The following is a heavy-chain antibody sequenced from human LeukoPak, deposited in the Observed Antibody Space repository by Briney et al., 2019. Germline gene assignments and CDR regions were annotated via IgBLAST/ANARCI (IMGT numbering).Heavy chain of an antibody. D-gene: IGHD3-16*02. Sequence: GGSLRLSCAASGFTFSSYAMNWVRQAPGKGLEWVSSISSSSSYIYYADSVKGRFTISRDNAKNSLYLQMNSLRAEDTAVYYCASPYVWGSYRNLYAFDIWGQGTMVTVSS. CDR2: ISSSSSYI. CDR1: GFTFSSYA. CDR3: ASPYVWGSYRNLYAFDI. V-gene: IGHV3-21*01. J-gene: IGHJ3*02.